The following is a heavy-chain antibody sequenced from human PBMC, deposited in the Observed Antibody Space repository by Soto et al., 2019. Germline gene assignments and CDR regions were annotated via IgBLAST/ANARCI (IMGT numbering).Heavy chain of an antibody. V-gene: IGHV3-30*18. J-gene: IGHJ4*02. Sequence: PGGSLRLSCAASGFTFSSYGMHWVRQAPGKGLVLVSVISFDGSNNYYADSVKGRFTISRDNSKNTLYLQMNSLRAEDTAVYYCAKDGLEYSSSSGDYWGQGTLVTVSS. CDR3: AKDGLEYSSSSGDY. D-gene: IGHD6-6*01. CDR1: GFTFSSYG. CDR2: ISFDGSNN.